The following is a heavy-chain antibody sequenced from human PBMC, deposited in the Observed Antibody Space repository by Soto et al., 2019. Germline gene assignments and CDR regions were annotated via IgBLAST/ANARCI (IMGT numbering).Heavy chain of an antibody. J-gene: IGHJ6*03. D-gene: IGHD3-10*01. Sequence: VRQAPGQGLEWMGWINPNSGGTNYAQKFQGWVTMTRDTSISTAYMELSRLRSDDTAVYYCARGGYYYGSGSYYNWGYYYYYMDVWGKGTTVTVSS. V-gene: IGHV1-2*04. CDR3: ARGGYYYGSGSYYNWGYYYYYMDV. CDR2: INPNSGGT.